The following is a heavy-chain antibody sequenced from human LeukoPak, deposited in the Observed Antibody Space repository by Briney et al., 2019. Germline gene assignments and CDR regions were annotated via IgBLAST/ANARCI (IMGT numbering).Heavy chain of an antibody. V-gene: IGHV1-46*01. CDR2: INPSGGST. CDR3: AWQGYYDILTGYYTSHGFDP. D-gene: IGHD3-9*01. J-gene: IGHJ5*02. CDR1: GYTFTSYY. Sequence: ASVKVSCKASGYTFTSYYMHWVRQAPGQGLEWMGIINPSGGSTSYAQKFQGRVTMTRDTSTSTVYMELSSLRSEDTAVYYCAWQGYYDILTGYYTSHGFDPWGQGTLVTVSS.